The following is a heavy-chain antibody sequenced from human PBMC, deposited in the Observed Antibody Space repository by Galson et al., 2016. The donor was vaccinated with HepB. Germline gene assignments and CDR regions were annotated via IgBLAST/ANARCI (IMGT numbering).Heavy chain of an antibody. Sequence: SVKVSCKVSGHTFIELPMHWVRQAPGKGLEWMGSFDPEDGETIYAQKFQGRVTMTEDTATDTAYMELSTLRSEDTAVYYCLTGDYGGNSEYDYGMDVWGQGTTVTVSS. CDR3: LTGDYGGNSEYDYGMDV. V-gene: IGHV1-24*01. D-gene: IGHD4-23*01. J-gene: IGHJ6*02. CDR2: FDPEDGET. CDR1: GHTFIELP.